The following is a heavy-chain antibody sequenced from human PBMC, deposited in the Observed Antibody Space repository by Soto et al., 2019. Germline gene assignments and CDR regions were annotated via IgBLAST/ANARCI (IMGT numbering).Heavy chain of an antibody. Sequence: GASVKFSFKASGGTFSSYAISWVRPAPGQVLECIGCLIPIFGTANYAQKFQGRVTITADESTSTAYMELSSLRSEDTAVYYCARWGHIVVVPAGTVSFDYWGQGTLVNVSS. J-gene: IGHJ4*02. CDR3: ARWGHIVVVPAGTVSFDY. CDR1: GGTFSSYA. CDR2: LIPIFGTA. V-gene: IGHV1-69*13. D-gene: IGHD2-2*01.